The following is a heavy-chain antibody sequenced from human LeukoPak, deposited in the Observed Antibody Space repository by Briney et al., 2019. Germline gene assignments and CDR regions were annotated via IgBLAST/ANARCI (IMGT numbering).Heavy chain of an antibody. D-gene: IGHD3-16*01. J-gene: IGHJ6*03. V-gene: IGHV3-48*01. CDR1: GFTFSTYS. CDR2: ISSSSGTI. Sequence: GGSLRLSGAASGFTFSTYSMNWVRQAPGKGLEWVSYISSSSGTIYYADSVKGRSTISRDNAKNSLYLQMSSLRAEDTDVYYSARRPEFGVLYYMDVWGKGTTVTVSS. CDR3: ARRPEFGVLYYMDV.